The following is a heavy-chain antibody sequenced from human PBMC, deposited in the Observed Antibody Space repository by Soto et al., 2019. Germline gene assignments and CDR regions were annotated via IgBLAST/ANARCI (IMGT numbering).Heavy chain of an antibody. CDR3: ARTVGVAYYFDF. Sequence: SETLSLTCNVSGGSMSRYYWSWIRQPAGKGLEWIGRVWTSGSTNYNPSLKSRVTLSIDTSNNHFSLKLNSVTAADTAVYYCARTVGVAYYFDFWGQGTLVTVSS. J-gene: IGHJ4*02. D-gene: IGHD1-26*01. V-gene: IGHV4-4*07. CDR1: GGSMSRYY. CDR2: VWTSGST.